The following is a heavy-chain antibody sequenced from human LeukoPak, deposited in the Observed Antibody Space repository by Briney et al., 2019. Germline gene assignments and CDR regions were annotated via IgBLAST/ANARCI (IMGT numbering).Heavy chain of an antibody. J-gene: IGHJ4*02. CDR1: GGSISSYY. CDR2: INHSGST. Sequence: SETLSLTCTVSGGSISSYYWSWIRQPPGKGLEWIGEINHSGSTNYNPSLKSRVTISVDTSKNQFSLKLSSVTAADTAVYYCARVSPRYYDFWSGYFDYWGQGTLVTVSS. D-gene: IGHD3-3*01. V-gene: IGHV4-34*01. CDR3: ARVSPRYYDFWSGYFDY.